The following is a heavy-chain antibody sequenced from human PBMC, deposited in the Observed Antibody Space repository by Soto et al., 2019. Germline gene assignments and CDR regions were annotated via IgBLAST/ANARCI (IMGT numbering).Heavy chain of an antibody. CDR1: GDSMSGFY. V-gene: IGHV4-59*01. D-gene: IGHD3-10*01. Sequence: QVQLQESGPGLVKPSETLSLTCTVSGDSMSGFYWSWIRQTPGKGLEWIGYINYVGRTSYYSPSRQRRVTISLDSSKNQFSLILSSVTAADTAVYFCARFRRNYFDYWGQGTLVSVSS. J-gene: IGHJ4*02. CDR3: ARFRRNYFDY. CDR2: INYVGRTS.